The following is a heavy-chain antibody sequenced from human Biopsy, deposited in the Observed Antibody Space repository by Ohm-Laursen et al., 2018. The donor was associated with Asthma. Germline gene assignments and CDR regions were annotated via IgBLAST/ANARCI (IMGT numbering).Heavy chain of an antibody. CDR3: ARVASYGDIYFAIDV. D-gene: IGHD4-17*01. V-gene: IGHV4-30-4*01. Sequence: SQTLSLTCIVSGASIKTDDHYWSWLRQPPGKGLEWIGSGFYSGTTHYSPSLARRVSISVDTSRNQFSMTLRSVTAADSAVYFCARVASYGDIYFAIDVWGPGTTVSV. J-gene: IGHJ6*02. CDR2: GFYSGTT. CDR1: GASIKTDDHY.